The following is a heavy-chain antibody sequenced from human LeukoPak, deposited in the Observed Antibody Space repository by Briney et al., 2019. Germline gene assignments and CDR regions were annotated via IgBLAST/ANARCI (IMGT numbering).Heavy chain of an antibody. CDR3: AGQKDPRPIDY. Sequence: ASVKVSCKASGYTFTGYYMHWVRQAPGQGLEWTGWINPNSGGTNYAQKFQGRVTMTRDTSISTAYMELSELRSDDTAVYYCAGQKDPRPIDYWGQGTLITVSS. CDR1: GYTFTGYY. J-gene: IGHJ4*02. CDR2: INPNSGGT. V-gene: IGHV1-2*02.